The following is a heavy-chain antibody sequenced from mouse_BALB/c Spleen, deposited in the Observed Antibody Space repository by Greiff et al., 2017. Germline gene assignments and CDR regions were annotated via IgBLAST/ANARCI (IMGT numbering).Heavy chain of an antibody. D-gene: IGHD2-2*01. CDR3: AKNGYGYDGGYWYFDV. CDR2: IWSGGST. V-gene: IGHV2-4*01. J-gene: IGHJ1*01. Sequence: VMLVESGPGLVKPSQSLSITCTASGFSLTSYGVHWVRQTPGKGLEWMGVIWSGGSTDYNAAFISRLSISKDNSKSQVFFKMNSLQADDTAIYYCAKNGYGYDGGYWYFDVWGAGTTVTVSS. CDR1: GFSLTSYG.